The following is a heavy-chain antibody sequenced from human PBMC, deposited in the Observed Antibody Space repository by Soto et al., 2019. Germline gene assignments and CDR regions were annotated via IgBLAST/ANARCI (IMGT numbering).Heavy chain of an antibody. CDR3: ARESYDFWSGYYHQPAYYYYYMDV. CDR1: GDSVSSNSAA. D-gene: IGHD3-3*01. CDR2: TYYRSKWYN. J-gene: IGHJ6*03. V-gene: IGHV6-1*01. Sequence: SQTLSLTCAISGDSVSSNSAAWNWIRQSPSRGLEWLGRTYYRSKWYNDYAVSVKSRITINPDTSKNQFSLQLNSVTPEDTAVYYCARESYDFWSGYYHQPAYYYYYMDVWGKGTTVTVSS.